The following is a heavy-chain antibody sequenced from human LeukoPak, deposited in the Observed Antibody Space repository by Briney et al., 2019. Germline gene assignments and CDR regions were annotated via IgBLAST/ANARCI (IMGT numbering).Heavy chain of an antibody. CDR3: ARDFNEPNDAFDI. CDR2: INPSGGST. CDR1: RYTFTSYY. V-gene: IGHV1-46*01. J-gene: IGHJ3*02. Sequence: ASVKVSCKASRYTFTSYYMHWVRQAPGQGLEWMGIINPSGGSTSYAQKFQGRVTKTRDTSTSTVYMELSSLRSEDTAVYYCARDFNEPNDAFDIWGQGTMVTVSS. D-gene: IGHD1-1*01.